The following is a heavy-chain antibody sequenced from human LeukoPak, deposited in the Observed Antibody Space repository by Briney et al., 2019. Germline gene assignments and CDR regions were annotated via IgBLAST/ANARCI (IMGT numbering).Heavy chain of an antibody. J-gene: IGHJ5*02. V-gene: IGHV4-59*01. Sequence: SETLSLTCTVSGGSISRYYWSWIRQPPGKGLEWIGYIYYSGSTNYNPSLKSRVTISVDTSKNQFSLKLSSVTAADTAVYYCARGNSGYRYPHGFDPWGQGTLVTVSS. CDR3: ARGNSGYRYPHGFDP. CDR1: GGSISRYY. CDR2: IYYSGST. D-gene: IGHD5-18*01.